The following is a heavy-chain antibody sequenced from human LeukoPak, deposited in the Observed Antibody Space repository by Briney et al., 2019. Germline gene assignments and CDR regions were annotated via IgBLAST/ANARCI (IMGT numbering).Heavy chain of an antibody. V-gene: IGHV3-21*01. CDR3: ARDHWGYFDY. D-gene: IGHD3-16*01. J-gene: IGHJ4*02. CDR2: ISYSSFYI. CDR1: GFSFRDYT. Sequence: GGSLRLSCAASGFSFRDYTMQWVRQAPGKGLEWVSSISYSSFYIYYSDSVKGRFTISRDNAKNSLYLQMNSLRTEDTAVYYCARDHWGYFDYWGQGTLVTVSS.